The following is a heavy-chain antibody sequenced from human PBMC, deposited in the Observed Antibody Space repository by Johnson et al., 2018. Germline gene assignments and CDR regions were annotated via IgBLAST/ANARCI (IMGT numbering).Heavy chain of an antibody. J-gene: IGHJ6*02. CDR1: GFTFSNYG. V-gene: IGHV3-30*03. D-gene: IGHD2-21*01. CDR3: VRGGQGFAYYYYGMDV. CDR2: ISYDGSNK. Sequence: QVRLVESGGGVVQPGRSLRLSGAASGFTFSNYGMHWVRQAPGMGLEWVAVISYDGSNKYYADSVRGRFTISRYNSKNTLYLQMISLRAEDTAVYYCVRGGQGFAYYYYGMDVWGQGTTVTVSS.